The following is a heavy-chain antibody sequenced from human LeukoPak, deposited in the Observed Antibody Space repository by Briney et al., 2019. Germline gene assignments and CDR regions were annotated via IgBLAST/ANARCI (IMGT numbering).Heavy chain of an antibody. V-gene: IGHV1-2*02. CDR2: INPNRGGT. CDR3: ARFVASSSWTGAFDS. CDR1: GDTFTGYY. D-gene: IGHD6-13*01. Sequence: ASVKVSCKASGDTFTGYYMHWVRQAPGQGLEWMGWINPNRGGTNYAQKFQGRVTITRDTSISTAYMELSRLRSDDTAVYYCARFVASSSWTGAFDSWGQGTMVTASS. J-gene: IGHJ3*02.